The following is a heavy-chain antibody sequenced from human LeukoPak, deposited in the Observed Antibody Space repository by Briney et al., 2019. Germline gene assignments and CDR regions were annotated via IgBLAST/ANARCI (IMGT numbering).Heavy chain of an antibody. V-gene: IGHV3-30*18. CDR1: GFTFSNYG. D-gene: IGHD6-25*01. J-gene: IGHJ4*02. CDR3: ANEENYSSGRYIDY. CDR2: ISYDGSNK. Sequence: GGSLRLSCAASGFTFSNYGMHGVRQAPGKGLEWVAVISYDGSNKYYADSVKGRFTISRDNSKNTLYLQMNSLRAEDTAVYYCANEENYSSGRYIDYWGQGTLVTASS.